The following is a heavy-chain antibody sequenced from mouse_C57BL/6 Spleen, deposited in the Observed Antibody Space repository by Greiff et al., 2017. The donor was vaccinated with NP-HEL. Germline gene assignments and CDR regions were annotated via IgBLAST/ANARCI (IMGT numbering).Heavy chain of an antibody. CDR2: ISYDGSN. D-gene: IGHD1-1*01. CDR3: ARWGSSYYAMDY. Sequence: VQLQQSGPGLVKPSQSLSLTCSVTGYSITSGYYWNWIRQFPGNKLEWMGYISYDGSNNYNPSLKNRISITRDTSKNQFFLKLNSVTTEDTATYYCARWGSSYYAMDYWGQGTSVTVSS. V-gene: IGHV3-6*01. J-gene: IGHJ4*01. CDR1: GYSITSGYY.